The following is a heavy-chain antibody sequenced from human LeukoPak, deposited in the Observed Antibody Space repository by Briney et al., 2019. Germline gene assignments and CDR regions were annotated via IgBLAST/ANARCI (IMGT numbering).Heavy chain of an antibody. CDR2: ISYDGTNK. CDR3: ARWVATAADIDY. V-gene: IGHV3-30*03. D-gene: IGHD2-15*01. CDR1: GFTFSSYS. J-gene: IGHJ4*02. Sequence: GGSLRRSCAASGFTFSSYSMNWVRQAPGKGLEWVAVISYDGTNKYYADSAKGRFTISRDNSKNTVYLEMNSLRAEDTAVYYCARWVATAADIDYWGQGTLVTVSS.